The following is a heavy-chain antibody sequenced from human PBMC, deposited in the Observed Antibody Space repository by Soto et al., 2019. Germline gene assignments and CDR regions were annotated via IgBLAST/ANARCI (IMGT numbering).Heavy chain of an antibody. J-gene: IGHJ4*02. Sequence: PSETLSLTCTVSGGSISSGDYYWSWIRQPPGKGLEWIGYIYYSGSTYYNPSLKSRVTISVDRSKNQFSLKLTSVTAADTAVYYCARGAVVNFDSWGQGTLVTVSS. CDR2: IYYSGST. V-gene: IGHV4-30-4*01. CDR3: ARGAVVNFDS. CDR1: GGSISSGDYY. D-gene: IGHD3-22*01.